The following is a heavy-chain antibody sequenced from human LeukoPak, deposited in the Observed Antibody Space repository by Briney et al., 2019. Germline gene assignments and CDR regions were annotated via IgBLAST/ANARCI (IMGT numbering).Heavy chain of an antibody. CDR1: GYDFSNYW. Sequence: HGESLKISCKGFGYDFSNYWIGWVRQMPGKGLEWMGIIYPGDSDTRDSPSFQGQVTISADKSISTAYLEWSSLKASDSAMYYCARLYGSGSYYNVEGYWGQGTLVTVSS. D-gene: IGHD3-10*01. CDR3: ARLYGSGSYYNVEGY. V-gene: IGHV5-51*01. CDR2: IYPGDSDT. J-gene: IGHJ4*02.